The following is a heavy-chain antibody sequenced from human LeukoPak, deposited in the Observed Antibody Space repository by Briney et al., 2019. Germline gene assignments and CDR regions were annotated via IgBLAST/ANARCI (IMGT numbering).Heavy chain of an antibody. CDR1: GFTFSDYY. CDR2: ISSSGSTI. J-gene: IGHJ4*02. CDR3: ARDSKEKGSLSYYDYVWGSYRYTDFDY. D-gene: IGHD3-16*02. V-gene: IGHV3-11*04. Sequence: GGSLRLSCAASGFTFSDYYMSWIRQAPGKGLEWVSYISSSGSTIYYADSVKGRFTISRDNAKNSLYLQMNSLRAEDAAVYYCARDSKEKGSLSYYDYVWGSYRYTDFDYWGQGTLVTVSS.